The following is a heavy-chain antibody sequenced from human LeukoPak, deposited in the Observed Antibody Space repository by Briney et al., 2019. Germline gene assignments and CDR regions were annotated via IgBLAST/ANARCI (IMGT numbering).Heavy chain of an antibody. D-gene: IGHD2-2*01. CDR2: ISSTSTYK. CDR3: VRDPGVPAAPFDY. Sequence: GGSLTLSCAASGFTFSPYTMNWVRQAPGEGVEWVASISSTSTYKYYADSWKGRFIISRDNSKNSVYLQMNSLKVEDTAMYYCVRDPGVPAAPFDYWGQGTLVAVSS. J-gene: IGHJ4*02. V-gene: IGHV3-21*01. CDR1: GFTFSPYT.